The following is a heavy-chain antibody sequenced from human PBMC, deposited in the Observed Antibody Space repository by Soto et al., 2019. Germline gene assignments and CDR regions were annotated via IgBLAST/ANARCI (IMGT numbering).Heavy chain of an antibody. V-gene: IGHV4-34*01. CDR1: GAPFSGYY. CDR2: INHTGST. CDR3: ARGREIFGAVTPFEY. J-gene: IGHJ4*02. Sequence: SETLSLTCAVYGAPFSGYYWTWIRQPPGKGLEWIGEINHTGSTKYNPSLKSRVTISLDTSKNQFSLSLRSVTAADTAVYYCARGREIFGAVTPFEYWGQGTQITVSS. D-gene: IGHD3-3*01.